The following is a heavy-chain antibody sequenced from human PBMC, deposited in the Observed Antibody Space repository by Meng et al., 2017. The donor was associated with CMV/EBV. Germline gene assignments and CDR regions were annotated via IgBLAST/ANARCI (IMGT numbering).Heavy chain of an antibody. Sequence: RLDSGGGLIPHGGSLRLSCAASGFTVSNNYMRWFRQAPGKGLEWVSLIYSEGTTDYADSVKGRFTISRDNSKNTLYLQMNSLRAEDTAVYYCARDGNYHGVWGQGTLVTVSS. CDR3: ARDGNYHGV. CDR1: GFTVSNNY. CDR2: IYSEGTT. V-gene: IGHV3-53*01. J-gene: IGHJ4*02. D-gene: IGHD1-7*01.